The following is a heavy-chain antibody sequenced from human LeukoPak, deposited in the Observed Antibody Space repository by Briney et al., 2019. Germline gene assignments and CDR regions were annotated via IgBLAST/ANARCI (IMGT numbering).Heavy chain of an antibody. D-gene: IGHD3-3*01. V-gene: IGHV4-4*02. CDR1: GGSVTSTNW. Sequence: PSGTLSLTCGGSGGSVTSTNWWPWVRQPPGKGLEWIGEVHLDGRTNYNPSLKSRLTMSVDLSENHISLKLTSVTAADTAVYYCAREGGFYRPLDYSGQGTLVTVSS. CDR3: AREGGFYRPLDY. CDR2: VHLDGRT. J-gene: IGHJ4*02.